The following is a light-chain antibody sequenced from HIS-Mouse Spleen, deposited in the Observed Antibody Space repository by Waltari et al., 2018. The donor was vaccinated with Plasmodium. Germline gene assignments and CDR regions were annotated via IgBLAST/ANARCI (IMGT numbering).Light chain of an antibody. CDR1: QSVSSN. CDR3: QQYNNWPPWT. Sequence: EIVMTQSPATLSVFQGERASQSVSSNLAWYQQKPGQAPRLLIYGASTRATGIPARFSGSVSGTEFTLTISSMQSEDFAVYYCQQYNNWPPWTFGQGTKVEIK. V-gene: IGKV3-15*01. CDR2: GAS. J-gene: IGKJ1*01.